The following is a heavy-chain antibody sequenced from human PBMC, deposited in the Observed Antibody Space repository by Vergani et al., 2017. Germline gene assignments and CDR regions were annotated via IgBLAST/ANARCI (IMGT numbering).Heavy chain of an antibody. CDR1: GGSISSSSYY. CDR3: AKVLAAAGTRYYYYGMDV. CDR2: ISGSGGST. Sequence: ESGPVLVKPTETLTLTCTVSGGSISSSSYYWGWVRQAPGKGLEWVSAISGSGGSTYYADSVKGRFTISRDNSKNTLYLQMNSLRAEDTAVYYCAKVLAAAGTRYYYYGMDVWGQGTTVTVSS. J-gene: IGHJ6*02. D-gene: IGHD6-13*01. V-gene: IGHV3-23*01.